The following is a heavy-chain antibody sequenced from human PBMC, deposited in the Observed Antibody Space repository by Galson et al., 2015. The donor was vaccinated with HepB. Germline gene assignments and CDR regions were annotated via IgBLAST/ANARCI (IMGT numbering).Heavy chain of an antibody. CDR2: MNPNSGNT. V-gene: IGHV1-8*01. CDR1: GSTFTSYD. J-gene: IGHJ4*02. D-gene: IGHD6-19*01. Sequence: SVKVSCKASGSTFTSYDINWVRQATGQGLEWMGWMNPNSGNTGYAQKFQGRVTMTRNTSISTAYMELSSLRSEDTAVYYCARGVVSGSGWYVWREKYYFDYWGQGTLVTVSS. CDR3: ARGVVSGSGWYVWREKYYFDY.